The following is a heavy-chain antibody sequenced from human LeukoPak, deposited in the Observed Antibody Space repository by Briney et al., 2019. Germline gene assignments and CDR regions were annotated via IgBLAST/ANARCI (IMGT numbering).Heavy chain of an antibody. CDR1: GFTFRSYA. CDR2: ISSNGGST. Sequence: PGGSLRLSCSCCGFTFRSYASHWLGQAPGKGLEYVSAISSNGGSTYYADSVKGRFTISRDNSKNTLYLQMSSLRAEDTAVYYCVSRWFGVFYGSDGIDYWGQGTLVTVPS. J-gene: IGHJ4*02. V-gene: IGHV3-64D*09. D-gene: IGHD3-10*01. CDR3: VSRWFGVFYGSDGIDY.